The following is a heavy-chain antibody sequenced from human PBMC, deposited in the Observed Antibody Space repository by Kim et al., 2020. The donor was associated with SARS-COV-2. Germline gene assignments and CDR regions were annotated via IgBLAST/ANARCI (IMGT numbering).Heavy chain of an antibody. CDR3: ARAGGSGSYPFDY. Sequence: TYAQGFTGRFVFSLDTSVSTAYLQISSLKADDTALYYCARAGGSGSYPFDYWGQGTRVTVSS. J-gene: IGHJ4*02. V-gene: IGHV7-4-1*02. D-gene: IGHD3-10*01.